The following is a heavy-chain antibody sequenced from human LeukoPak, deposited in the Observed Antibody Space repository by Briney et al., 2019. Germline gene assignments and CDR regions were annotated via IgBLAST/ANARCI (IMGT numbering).Heavy chain of an antibody. CDR1: GYSISSGYY. CDR3: ARDHSNY. D-gene: IGHD4-11*01. J-gene: IGHJ4*02. V-gene: IGHV4-38-2*02. Sequence: PSETLSLTCTVSGYSISSGYYWGWIRQTPGKGLEWIGSIYHSGSTYYNPSLKSRVTISVDTSKNQFSLKLSSMTAADTAVYYCARDHSNYWGQGTLVTVSS. CDR2: IYHSGST.